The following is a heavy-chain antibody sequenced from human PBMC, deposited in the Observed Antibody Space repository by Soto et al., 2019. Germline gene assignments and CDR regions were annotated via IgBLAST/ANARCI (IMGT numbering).Heavy chain of an antibody. J-gene: IGHJ4*02. CDR3: TRGDWQYYFDC. CDR2: IRGIGYGGAT. Sequence: EVQLVESGGGSVQPGRSLRVSCSASGFTIGDYHMSWFRQASGKGLEGVGYIRGIGYGGATEYDASVKERFILSRDDSENIASLQMSSLKSEDTAVYYCTRGDWQYYFDCWGQGTLVTVAS. CDR1: GFTIGDYH. V-gene: IGHV3-49*03. D-gene: IGHD3-9*01.